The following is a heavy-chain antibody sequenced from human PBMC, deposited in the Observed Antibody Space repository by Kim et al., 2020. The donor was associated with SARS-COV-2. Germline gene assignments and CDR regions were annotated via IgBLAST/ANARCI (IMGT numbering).Heavy chain of an antibody. J-gene: IGHJ5*02. Sequence: SADSVKGRFTISRDNSKNTLYLQMNSLRAEDTAVYYCAKGSSFGVVFFDPWGQGTLVTVSS. CDR3: AKGSSFGVVFFDP. D-gene: IGHD6-6*01. V-gene: IGHV3-23*01.